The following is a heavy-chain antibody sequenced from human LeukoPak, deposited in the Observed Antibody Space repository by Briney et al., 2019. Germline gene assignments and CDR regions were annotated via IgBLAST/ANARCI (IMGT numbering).Heavy chain of an antibody. CDR3: ARGSGYTSGHFEY. CDR2: ISGSGSST. D-gene: IGHD5-12*01. V-gene: IGHV3-11*01. J-gene: IGHJ4*02. CDR1: GFSFSAYY. Sequence: GGSLRLSCAASGFSFSAYYMSWIRQAPGKGPEWIAYISGSGSSTYYADSVKGRFTISRDNAKASLDLQMNSLRADDTAVYYCARGSGYTSGHFEYWGQGTLVTVSS.